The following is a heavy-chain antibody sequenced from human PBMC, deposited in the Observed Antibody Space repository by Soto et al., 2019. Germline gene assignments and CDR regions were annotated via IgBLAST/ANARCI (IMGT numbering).Heavy chain of an antibody. CDR2: IYHSGST. CDR3: ASVRPGSYIPSYYYYGMDV. CDR1: GYSISSGYY. D-gene: IGHD3-10*01. V-gene: IGHV4-38-2*01. J-gene: IGHJ6*02. Sequence: KLRETLSLTCAVSGYSISSGYYWGWIRQPPGKGLEWIGSIYHSGSTYYNPSLKSRATISVDTSKNQFSLKLSSVTAADTAVYYCASVRPGSYIPSYYYYGMDVWGQGTTVTVSS.